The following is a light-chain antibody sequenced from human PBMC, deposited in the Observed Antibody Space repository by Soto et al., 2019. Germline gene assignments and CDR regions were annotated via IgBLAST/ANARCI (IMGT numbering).Light chain of an antibody. V-gene: IGLV2-14*01. J-gene: IGLJ2*01. CDR1: SSDVGGYIY. Sequence: QSALTQPASVSGSPGQSITISCTGTSSDVGGYIYVSWYQQRPGKAPKLMIYDVSDRPSGVSSRFSGSKSGNTASLSISGLQAEDEADYYCNSYTSTNTLHVLFGGGTKLTVL. CDR3: NSYTSTNTLHVL. CDR2: DVS.